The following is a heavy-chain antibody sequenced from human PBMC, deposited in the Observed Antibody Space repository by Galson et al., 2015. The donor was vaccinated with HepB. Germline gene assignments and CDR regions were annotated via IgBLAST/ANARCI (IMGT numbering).Heavy chain of an antibody. CDR3: ARDKDPSRSWVDGLIYYGLAV. CDR2: ISYDGSNK. J-gene: IGHJ6*02. V-gene: IGHV3-30*04. CDR1: GFTFSSYA. Sequence: SLRLSCAASGFTFSSYAFHWVRQAPGKGLEWVAVISYDGSNKNYADSVKGRFTISRDESRNTLHLQMNSLRAEDTAIYYCARDKDPSRSWVDGLIYYGLAVWGQGPSVTVSS. D-gene: IGHD6-13*01.